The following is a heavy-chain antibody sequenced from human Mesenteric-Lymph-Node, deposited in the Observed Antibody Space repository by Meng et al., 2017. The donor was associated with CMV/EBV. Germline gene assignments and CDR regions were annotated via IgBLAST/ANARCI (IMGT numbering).Heavy chain of an antibody. CDR2: ISGSGIST. Sequence: GESLKISCAASGFTFNSYAMNWVRQAPGKGLEWVSSISGSGISTYYADSVKGRFTISRDNSKNTLYLQMNSLRAEDTAVYYCAKVVAHYDNSGYEFDYWGQGTPVTVSS. J-gene: IGHJ4*02. V-gene: IGHV3-23*01. D-gene: IGHD3-22*01. CDR3: AKVVAHYDNSGYEFDY. CDR1: GFTFNSYA.